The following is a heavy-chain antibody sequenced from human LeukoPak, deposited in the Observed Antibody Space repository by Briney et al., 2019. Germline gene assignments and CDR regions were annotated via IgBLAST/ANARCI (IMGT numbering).Heavy chain of an antibody. Sequence: GGSLRLSCAASGFTFSTYPFHWVRQAPGKGLEWVAVISPDRTYTYYADAVKGRFTISRDNAKNSLYLQMNSLRAEDTAVYYCAREERDGYNYYWYFDLWGRGTLVTDSS. CDR3: AREERDGYNYYWYFDL. CDR1: GFTFSTYP. V-gene: IGHV3-30*04. CDR2: ISPDRTYT. D-gene: IGHD5-24*01. J-gene: IGHJ2*01.